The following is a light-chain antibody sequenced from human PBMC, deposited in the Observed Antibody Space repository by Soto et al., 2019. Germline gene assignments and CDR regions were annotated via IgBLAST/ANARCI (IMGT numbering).Light chain of an antibody. J-gene: IGKJ5*01. CDR2: RAS. V-gene: IGKV3-15*01. CDR3: QQRSNWPIT. Sequence: PGERVTLSCRASQSVSDKLAWYQQKPGQGPRLLVYRASTRTLGIPARFSGSESGTEFTLTISSLQSEDFAVYYCQQRSNWPITFGQGTRLEIK. CDR1: QSVSDK.